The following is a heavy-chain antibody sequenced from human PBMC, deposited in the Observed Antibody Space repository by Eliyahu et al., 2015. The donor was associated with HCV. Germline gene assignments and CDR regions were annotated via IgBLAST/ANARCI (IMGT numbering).Heavy chain of an antibody. V-gene: IGHV3-15*01. CDR2: IKSKTDGGTT. D-gene: IGHD2-15*01. Sequence: PGKGLEWIGRIKSKTDGGTTDYAAPVKDRFTISRDDSKNTLYLQMNSLKTEDTAVYYCTTDRQWSPIWGQGTMVTVSS. J-gene: IGHJ3*02. CDR3: TTDRQWSPI.